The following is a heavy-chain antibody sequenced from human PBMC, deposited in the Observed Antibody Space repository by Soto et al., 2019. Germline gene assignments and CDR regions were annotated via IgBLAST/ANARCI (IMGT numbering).Heavy chain of an antibody. J-gene: IGHJ5*02. Sequence: ASVKVSCKASGYTFTTYYIHWVRQAPGQGLEWMGVIDPDSGSTSYAQKFLDRVTMTRDTSTSTVYMELSSLRSEDTAVYYCARDHITGTTSDWFDPWGQGTLVTVSS. CDR3: ARDHITGTTSDWFDP. V-gene: IGHV1-46*01. D-gene: IGHD1-7*01. CDR2: IDPDSGST. CDR1: GYTFTTYY.